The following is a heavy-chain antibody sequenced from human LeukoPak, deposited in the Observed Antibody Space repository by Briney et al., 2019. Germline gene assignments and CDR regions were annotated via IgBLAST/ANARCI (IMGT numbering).Heavy chain of an antibody. Sequence: GGSLRLSCAASGFTVSSNYMSWVRQAPGKGLEWVSVIYSGGSTYYADSVKGRFTISRDNSKNTLYLQMNSQRAEDTAVYYCARVRDSSGWYELDYWGQGTLVTVSS. D-gene: IGHD6-19*01. CDR2: IYSGGST. J-gene: IGHJ4*02. CDR3: ARVRDSSGWYELDY. V-gene: IGHV3-66*01. CDR1: GFTVSSNY.